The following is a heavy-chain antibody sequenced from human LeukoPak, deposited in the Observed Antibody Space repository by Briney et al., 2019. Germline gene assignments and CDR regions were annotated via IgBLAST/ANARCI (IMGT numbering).Heavy chain of an antibody. J-gene: IGHJ4*02. Sequence: PSETLSLTCAVYGGSFSGYYWSWIRQPPGKGLEWIGEINHSGSTNYNPSLKSRVTISVDTSKNQFSLKLSSVTAADTAVYYCARGGNSKDFDYWGQGTLVTVSS. CDR1: GGSFSGYY. CDR3: ARGGNSKDFDY. D-gene: IGHD4-23*01. V-gene: IGHV4-34*01. CDR2: INHSGST.